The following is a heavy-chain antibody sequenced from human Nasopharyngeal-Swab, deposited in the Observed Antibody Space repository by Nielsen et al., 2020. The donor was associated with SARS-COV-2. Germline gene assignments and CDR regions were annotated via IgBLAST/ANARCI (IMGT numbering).Heavy chain of an antibody. V-gene: IGHV4-59*08. D-gene: IGHD3-10*01. Sequence: SETLSLTCTVSGGSISSYYWSWIRQPPGKGLEWIGYIYYSGSTNYNPSLKSRVTISVDTSKNQFSLKLSSVTAADTAVYYCARLHPQFEFDDAFDIWGQGTMVTVSS. CDR3: ARLHPQFEFDDAFDI. J-gene: IGHJ3*02. CDR2: IYYSGST. CDR1: GGSISSYY.